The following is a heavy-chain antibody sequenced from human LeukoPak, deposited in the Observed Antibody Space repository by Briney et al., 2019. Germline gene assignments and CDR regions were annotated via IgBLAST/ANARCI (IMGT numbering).Heavy chain of an antibody. CDR2: IYHSGST. CDR1: GGSISSSNW. V-gene: IGHV4-4*02. D-gene: IGHD3-10*01. J-gene: IGHJ4*02. Sequence: PSGTLSLTCAVSGGSISSSNWWSWVRQPPGKGLEWIGEIYHSGSTNYNPSLKSRVTISVDTSKNQFSLKLSSVTAADTAVYYCASRRPLWLGEYPPQNYFDYWGQGTLVTVSS. CDR3: ASRRPLWLGEYPPQNYFDY.